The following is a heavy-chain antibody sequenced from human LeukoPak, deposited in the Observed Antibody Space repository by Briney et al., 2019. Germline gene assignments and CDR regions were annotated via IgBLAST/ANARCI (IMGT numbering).Heavy chain of an antibody. J-gene: IGHJ4*02. V-gene: IGHV4-4*02. CDR2: IYHSGST. CDR3: VGSYDSSGYSYDY. CDR1: GGSINSSKW. D-gene: IGHD3-22*01. Sequence: PSETLSLTCAVSGGSINSSKWWSWVRQPPGKGLEWIGEIYHSGSTNYNPSLKSRVTISVDKSKNQFSLKLSSVTAADTAVYYCVGSYDSSGYSYDYWGQGTLVTVSS.